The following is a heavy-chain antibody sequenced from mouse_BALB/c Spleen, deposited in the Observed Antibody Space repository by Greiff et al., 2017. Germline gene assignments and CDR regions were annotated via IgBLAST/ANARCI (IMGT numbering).Heavy chain of an antibody. CDR2: ISSGGSYT. J-gene: IGHJ3*01. CDR1: GFTFSSYT. Sequence: EVKLMESGGGLVKPGGSLKLSCAASGFTFSSYTMSWVRQTPEKRLEWVATISSGGSYTYYPDSVKGRFTISRDNAKNTLYLQMSSLKSEDTAMYYCTRDLYAYWGQGTLVTVSA. CDR3: TRDLYAY. V-gene: IGHV5-6-4*01.